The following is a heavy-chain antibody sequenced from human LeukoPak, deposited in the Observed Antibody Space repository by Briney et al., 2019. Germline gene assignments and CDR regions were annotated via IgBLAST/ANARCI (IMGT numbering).Heavy chain of an antibody. CDR3: VKDPSYDYGMDV. J-gene: IGHJ6*04. V-gene: IGHV3-23*01. CDR1: GFTFSSYA. CDR2: ISGSGGST. Sequence: GGSLRLSCVASGFTFSSYAMSWVRQAPGKGLEWVSAISGSGGSTYYADSVKGRFTISRDNSKNTLYLQMNSLRVEDTAVYSCVKDPSYDYGMDVWGKGTTVTVSS.